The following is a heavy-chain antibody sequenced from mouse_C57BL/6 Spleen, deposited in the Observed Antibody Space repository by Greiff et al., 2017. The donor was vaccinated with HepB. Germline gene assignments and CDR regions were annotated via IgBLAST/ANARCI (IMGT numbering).Heavy chain of an antibody. CDR2: ISYDGSN. CDR3: AREEYWFAY. Sequence: EVQLVESGPGLVKPSQSLSLTCSVTGYSITSGYYWNWIRQFPGNKLEWMGYISYDGSNNSNPSLKNRISITRDTSKNQFFLKLNSVTTEDTATYYCAREEYWFAYWGQGTLVTVSA. J-gene: IGHJ3*01. D-gene: IGHD5-1*01. V-gene: IGHV3-6*01. CDR1: GYSITSGYY.